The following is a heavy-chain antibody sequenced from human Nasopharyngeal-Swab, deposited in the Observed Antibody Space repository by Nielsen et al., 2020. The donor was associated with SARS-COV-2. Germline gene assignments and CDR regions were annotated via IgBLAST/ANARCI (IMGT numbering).Heavy chain of an antibody. V-gene: IGHV3-30-3*01. J-gene: IGHJ4*02. CDR1: GFTFSSYA. CDR2: ISYDGSNK. D-gene: IGHD2-15*01. Sequence: GGSLRLSCAASGFTFSSYAMHWVRQAPGKGLEWVAVISYDGSNKYYADSVKGRFTISRDNSKNTLYLQMNSLRVEDTAVYYCARSWGGGYSFSFDYWGQGTLVTVSS. CDR3: ARSWGGGYSFSFDY.